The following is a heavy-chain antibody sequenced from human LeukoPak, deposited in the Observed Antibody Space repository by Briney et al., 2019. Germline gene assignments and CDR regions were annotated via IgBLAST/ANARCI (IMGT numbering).Heavy chain of an antibody. CDR1: GGSISSGGYS. D-gene: IGHD6-19*01. V-gene: IGHV4-30-2*01. CDR3: ARVTSGWSSYLDY. CDR2: IYHSGST. J-gene: IGHJ4*02. Sequence: PSETPSLTCAVSGGSISSGGYSWSWIRQPPGKGLEWIGYIYHSGSTYYNPSLKSRVTISVDRSKNQFSLKLSSVTAADTAVYYCARVTSGWSSYLDYRGQGTLVTVSS.